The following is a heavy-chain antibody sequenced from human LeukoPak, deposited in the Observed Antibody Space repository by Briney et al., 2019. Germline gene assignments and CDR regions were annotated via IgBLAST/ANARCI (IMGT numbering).Heavy chain of an antibody. V-gene: IGHV5-51*01. CDR3: ARLTLAYCGGDCYSI. D-gene: IGHD2-21*01. CDR2: FFPGDSDT. Sequence: GGSLKISCKGSGYSFTSSWIGWVRQMPGKGLEWMGIFFPGDSDTRYSPSFHGQVTISADKSISTAYLQWSSLKASDTAIYYCARLTLAYCGGDCYSIWGQGTMVTVSS. J-gene: IGHJ3*02. CDR1: GYSFTSSW.